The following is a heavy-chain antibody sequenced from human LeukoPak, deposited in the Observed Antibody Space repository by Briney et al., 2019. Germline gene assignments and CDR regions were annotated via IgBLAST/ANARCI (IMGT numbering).Heavy chain of an antibody. CDR3: ARVGPTDF. D-gene: IGHD1-26*01. CDR1: GGSVTNNNW. Sequence: PSGTLSLTCAVYGGSVTNNNWWSWVRQPPGKGLEWIGEIFHSGSTNYNPSLKSRVTMSVDKSKNQFSLRLSSVTAADTAVYYCARVGPTDFWGQGTLVTVPS. V-gene: IGHV4-4*02. CDR2: IFHSGST. J-gene: IGHJ4*02.